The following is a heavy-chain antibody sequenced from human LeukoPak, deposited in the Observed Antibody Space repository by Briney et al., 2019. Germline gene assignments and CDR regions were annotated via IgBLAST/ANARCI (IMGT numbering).Heavy chain of an antibody. D-gene: IGHD4-17*01. CDR2: INHSGST. CDR3: ARVPAFYYGDYWTSSNYFDY. J-gene: IGHJ4*02. CDR1: GGSFSGYY. Sequence: KPSETLSLTCAVYGGSFSGYYWSWIRQPPGKGLEWIGEINHSGSTNYNPSLKSRVTISVDTSKNQFSLKLSSVTAADTAVYYCARVPAFYYGDYWTSSNYFDYWGQGTLVTVSS. V-gene: IGHV4-34*01.